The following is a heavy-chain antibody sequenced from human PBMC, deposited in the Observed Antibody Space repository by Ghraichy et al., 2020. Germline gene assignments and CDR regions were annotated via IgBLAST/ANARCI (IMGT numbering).Heavy chain of an antibody. CDR2: VSGSGGST. D-gene: IGHD2-21*02. CDR3: AKDREQIVVVTATCFDY. CDR1: GFAFSSYA. V-gene: IGHV3-23*01. Sequence: GGSLRLSCAASGFAFSSYAMSWVRQAPGKGLAWVSVVSGSGGSTSYADSVKGRFTISRDNSKNTLYLQMNSLRAEDTAVYYCAKDREQIVVVTATCFDYWGPGTLVTVSS. J-gene: IGHJ4*02.